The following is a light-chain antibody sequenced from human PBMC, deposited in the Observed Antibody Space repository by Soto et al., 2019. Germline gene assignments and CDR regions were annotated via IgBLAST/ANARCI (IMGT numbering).Light chain of an antibody. CDR1: QSVSNSY. CDR2: AAP. Sequence: VLTQSPGTLSLSPGERATLSCRASQSVSNSYLAWYQQKPGQAPRLLIYAAPSRATGIPDRFSGSGSGTDFTLTISRLEPEDFAVYYCQQYGSSQWTFGQGTKVEIK. V-gene: IGKV3-20*01. CDR3: QQYGSSQWT. J-gene: IGKJ1*01.